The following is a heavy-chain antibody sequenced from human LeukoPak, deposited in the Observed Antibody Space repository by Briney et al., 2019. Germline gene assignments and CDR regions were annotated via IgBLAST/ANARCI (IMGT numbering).Heavy chain of an antibody. CDR2: IYSGGST. D-gene: IGHD3-22*01. V-gene: IGHV3-53*01. Sequence: GGSLRLSCAASGFTVSSNYMSWVRQAPGKGLEWGSVIYSGGSTYYAGSVKGRFTISRDNSKNTLYLQMNSLRAEDTAVYYCARDRYYDSSGYSLDAFDIWGQGTMVTVSS. J-gene: IGHJ3*02. CDR3: ARDRYYDSSGYSLDAFDI. CDR1: GFTVSSNY.